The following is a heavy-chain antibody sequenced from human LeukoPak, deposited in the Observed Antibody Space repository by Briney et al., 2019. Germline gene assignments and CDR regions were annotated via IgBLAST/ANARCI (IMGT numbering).Heavy chain of an antibody. CDR2: IYHSGST. Sequence: AETLSLTCAVSGYSISSGYYWGWIRQPPGKGLEWIGSIYHSGSTYNNPSLKSRVTISVDTSKNQFSLKVSSVTAADTAVYYCARRNYYYYMDVWGKGTTVTVSS. V-gene: IGHV4-38-2*01. CDR1: GYSISSGYY. J-gene: IGHJ6*03. CDR3: ARRNYYYYMDV.